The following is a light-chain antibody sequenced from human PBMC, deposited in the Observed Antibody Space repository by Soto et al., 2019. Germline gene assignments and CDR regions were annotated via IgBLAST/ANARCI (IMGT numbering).Light chain of an antibody. CDR1: SSNIGSNY. Sequence: QAVVTQPPSASGTPGQRVTISCSGSSSNIGSNYVYWYQQVPGTAPKLLIYRNNQRPSGVPDRFSGSKSGTSASLAISGLRSEDEADYYCAGWDDSLSGAVFGGGTKLTVL. CDR2: RNN. V-gene: IGLV1-47*01. CDR3: AGWDDSLSGAV. J-gene: IGLJ2*01.